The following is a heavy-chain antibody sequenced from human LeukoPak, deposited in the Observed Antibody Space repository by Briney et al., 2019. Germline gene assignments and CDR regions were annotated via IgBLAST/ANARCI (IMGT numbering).Heavy chain of an antibody. Sequence: SETLSLTCTVSGGSISSNYWIWIRQPPGKGLEWIGYIYYSGSTNYNPSLKSRVTISVDTSKNQFSLKLSSVTAADTAVYYCARAHYDSSGNYYGMDVWGQGTTVTVSS. CDR2: IYYSGST. CDR1: GGSISSNY. D-gene: IGHD3-22*01. CDR3: ARAHYDSSGNYYGMDV. V-gene: IGHV4-59*01. J-gene: IGHJ6*02.